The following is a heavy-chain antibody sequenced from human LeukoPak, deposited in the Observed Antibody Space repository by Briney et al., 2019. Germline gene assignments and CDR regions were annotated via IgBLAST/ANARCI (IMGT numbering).Heavy chain of an antibody. Sequence: SQTLSLTCAVSGGSISSGGYSWCWIRQPPGKGLEWIGYIYHSGSTYYNPSLKSRVTISVDRSKNQFSLKLSSVTAADTAVYYCARASGSGSSPYYYGMDVWGQGTTVTVSS. CDR1: GGSISSGGYS. D-gene: IGHD3-10*01. V-gene: IGHV4-30-2*01. J-gene: IGHJ6*02. CDR3: ARASGSGSSPYYYGMDV. CDR2: IYHSGST.